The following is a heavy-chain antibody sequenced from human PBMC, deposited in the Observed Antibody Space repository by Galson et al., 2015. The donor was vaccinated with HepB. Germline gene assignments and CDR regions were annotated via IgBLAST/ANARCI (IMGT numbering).Heavy chain of an antibody. CDR1: GFNFRGYG. V-gene: IGHV3-33*08. CDR3: ARDGSHYDVDY. Sequence: SLSLSCAASGFNFRGYGMHWVRLAPGKGLEWVAFISSGGGRRDYADSVRGRSSISRDDSRDILYLQMNGLRVDDAARYYCARDGSHYDVDYWGQGTLVTVFS. J-gene: IGHJ4*02. CDR2: ISSGGGRR. D-gene: IGHD1-26*01.